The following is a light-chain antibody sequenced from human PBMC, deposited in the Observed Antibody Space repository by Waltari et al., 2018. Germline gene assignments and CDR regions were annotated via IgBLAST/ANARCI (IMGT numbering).Light chain of an antibody. CDR3: SSYTSSSTVV. J-gene: IGLJ2*01. CDR2: DVS. Sequence: QSALTQPASVSGSPGQSITISCTGTSSDVGGYNYVSWYQQHPGKAPKLMIYDVSNRPSGVSKRFSGSKSGNTASLTISGLQAEDEADYDCSSYTSSSTVVFGGGTKLTVL. CDR1: SSDVGGYNY. V-gene: IGLV2-14*03.